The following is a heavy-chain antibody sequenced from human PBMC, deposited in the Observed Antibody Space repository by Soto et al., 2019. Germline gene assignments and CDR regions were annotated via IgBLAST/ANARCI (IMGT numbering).Heavy chain of an antibody. Sequence: ASVKVSCKASGYSFTNNDVSWVRQATGQGLEWMGWMNPGSGDTGYAQKFQGRVTMTRDISIATAYMELSSLRSDDTAIYYCARMATFGSLKWFDHWGQGTLATVSS. CDR2: MNPGSGDT. CDR3: ARMATFGSLKWFDH. CDR1: GYSFTNND. V-gene: IGHV1-8*01. J-gene: IGHJ5*02. D-gene: IGHD3-16*01.